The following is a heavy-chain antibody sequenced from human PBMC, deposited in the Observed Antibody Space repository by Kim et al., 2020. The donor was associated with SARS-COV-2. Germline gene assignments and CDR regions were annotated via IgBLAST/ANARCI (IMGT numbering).Heavy chain of an antibody. D-gene: IGHD3-10*01. J-gene: IGHJ6*02. CDR1: GYTFTSYD. Sequence: ASVKVSCQASGYTFTSYDINWVRQATGQGLEWTGWMNPNSGNTGYAQKLQGRVTMTRNTSISTAYMELSSRRSEDTAVYYCARGVLWFGNYYYGMDVWGPGTTLTVSS. CDR2: MNPNSGNT. CDR3: ARGVLWFGNYYYGMDV. V-gene: IGHV1-8*01.